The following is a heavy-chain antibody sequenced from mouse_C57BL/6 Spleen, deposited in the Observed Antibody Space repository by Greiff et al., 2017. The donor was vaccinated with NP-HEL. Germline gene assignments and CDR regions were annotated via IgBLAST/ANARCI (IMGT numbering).Heavy chain of an antibody. J-gene: IGHJ4*01. CDR2: IHPTSGST. D-gene: IGHD1-1*01. CDR3: ARYTEDYAMDY. CDR1: GYTFTSYW. V-gene: IGHV1-64*01. Sequence: QVQLQQPGAELVKPGASVKLSCKASGYTFTSYWMHWVKQRPGQGLEWIGMIHPTSGSTNYNEKFKSKATLTVDKSSSTAYMQLSSLTSEDSAVYDRARYTEDYAMDYWGKGTTVTVSS.